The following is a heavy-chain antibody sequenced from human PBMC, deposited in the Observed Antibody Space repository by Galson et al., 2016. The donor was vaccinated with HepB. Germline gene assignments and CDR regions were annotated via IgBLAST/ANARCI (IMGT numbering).Heavy chain of an antibody. V-gene: IGHV3-64*02. D-gene: IGHD2-21*02. CDR2: INNNGIYT. CDR1: GFTFSTYA. Sequence: SLRLSCAASGFTFSTYAMYWVRQAPGKGLEYVSAINNNGIYTHYADSVTGRFTISRDNSKNTLYLQMGSLRGDDMAVYYCAREQRCGADCYYFDCWGQGALVTVSS. CDR3: AREQRCGADCYYFDC. J-gene: IGHJ4*02.